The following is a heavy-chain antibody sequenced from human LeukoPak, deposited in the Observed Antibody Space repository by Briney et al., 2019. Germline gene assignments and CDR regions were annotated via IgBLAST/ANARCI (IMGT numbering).Heavy chain of an antibody. CDR2: ISGSGDGT. Sequence: QSGGSLRLSCAASGFTFSNYAMSWVRQAPGKGLEWVSAISGSGDGTYSADSVKGRFTISRDNSKNTLYLQMNSLRADDTAVYYCAKPFYSGYDAHFDYWGQGTLVTVSS. J-gene: IGHJ4*02. CDR3: AKPFYSGYDAHFDY. CDR1: GFTFSNYA. D-gene: IGHD5-12*01. V-gene: IGHV3-23*01.